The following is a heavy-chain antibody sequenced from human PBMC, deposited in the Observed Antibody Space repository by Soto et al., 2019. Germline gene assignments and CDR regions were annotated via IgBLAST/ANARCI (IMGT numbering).Heavy chain of an antibody. CDR3: ARDHGFGTYGDSFDY. CDR1: GGSISSGDYY. CDR2: IYYSGST. J-gene: IGHJ4*02. Sequence: QVQLQESGPGLVKPSQTLSLTCTVSGGSISSGDYYWSWIRQPPGKGLEWIGYIYYSGSTYYNPSLKSRVTISVDTSKNQFSLKLSSVTAAGTAVYYCARDHGFGTYGDSFDYWGQGTLVTVSS. V-gene: IGHV4-30-4*01. D-gene: IGHD4-17*01.